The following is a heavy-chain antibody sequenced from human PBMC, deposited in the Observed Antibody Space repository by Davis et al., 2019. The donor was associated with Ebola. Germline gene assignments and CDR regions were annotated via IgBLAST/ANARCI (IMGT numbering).Heavy chain of an antibody. CDR2: ISSSSTT. CDR3: ARDMRARLFPDAFDI. Sequence: GESLKISCAASGFTFSIYSMNWVRQAPGKGLEWVSYISSSSTTYYADSVKGRFTISRDNAKNSLYLQMNSLRAEDTAVYYCARDMRARLFPDAFDIWGQGTMVTVSS. D-gene: IGHD3-22*01. J-gene: IGHJ3*02. CDR1: GFTFSIYS. V-gene: IGHV3-48*01.